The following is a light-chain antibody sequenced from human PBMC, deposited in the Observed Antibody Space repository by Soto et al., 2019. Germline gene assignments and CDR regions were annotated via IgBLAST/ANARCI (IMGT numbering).Light chain of an antibody. J-gene: IGKJ5*01. CDR1: QRISTY. V-gene: IGKV1-39*01. CDR2: DAS. CDR3: QQSYSPPRT. Sequence: DIQMTQSPSSLSASVGDRVTITCRASQRISTYLSWYQQKPGKAPNLLIYDASTLQSGVPSRFSGSGSGTDFTLTVSSLQPEDFATDYCQQSYSPPRTFGQGTRLEIK.